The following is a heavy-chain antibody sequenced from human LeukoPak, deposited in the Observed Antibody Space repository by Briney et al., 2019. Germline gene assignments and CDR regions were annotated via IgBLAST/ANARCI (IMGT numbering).Heavy chain of an antibody. CDR3: ARDAYCSSTSCSNYFDY. Sequence: ASVTVSFKASGYTFTGYYMHWVRQAPGHGLEWMGWINPNSGGTNYAQKFQGRVTMTRDTSISTAYMELRSLRSDDPAVYYCARDAYCSSTSCSNYFDYWGQGTLVTVSS. CDR1: GYTFTGYY. CDR2: INPNSGGT. V-gene: IGHV1-2*02. D-gene: IGHD2-2*01. J-gene: IGHJ4*02.